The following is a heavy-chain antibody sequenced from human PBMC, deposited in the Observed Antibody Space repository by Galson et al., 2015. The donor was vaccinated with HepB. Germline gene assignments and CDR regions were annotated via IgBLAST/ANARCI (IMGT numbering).Heavy chain of an antibody. CDR3: ARDTDSSGWWGNNYYYYGMDV. J-gene: IGHJ6*02. CDR2: ISSSSSTI. D-gene: IGHD6-19*01. CDR1: GFTFSSYS. Sequence: SLRLSCAASGFTFSSYSMNWVRQAPGKGLEWVSYISSSSSTIYYANSVKGRFTISRDNAKDSLYLQMNSLRAEDTAVYYCARDTDSSGWWGNNYYYYGMDVWGQGTTVTVSS. V-gene: IGHV3-48*01.